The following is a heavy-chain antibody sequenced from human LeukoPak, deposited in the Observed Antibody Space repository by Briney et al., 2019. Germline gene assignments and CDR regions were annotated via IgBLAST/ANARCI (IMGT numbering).Heavy chain of an antibody. J-gene: IGHJ4*02. Sequence: ASVKVSCKASGYTFTSYGITWVRQAPGQGLEWMGWISGYNGKTNYGQKFQGRVTMTTDTSTSTAYMELRSLRFDDTAVYYCAAYLRLAAFDYWGQGTLVTVSS. CDR2: ISGYNGKT. V-gene: IGHV1-18*01. CDR3: AAYLRLAAFDY. CDR1: GYTFTSYG. D-gene: IGHD6-13*01.